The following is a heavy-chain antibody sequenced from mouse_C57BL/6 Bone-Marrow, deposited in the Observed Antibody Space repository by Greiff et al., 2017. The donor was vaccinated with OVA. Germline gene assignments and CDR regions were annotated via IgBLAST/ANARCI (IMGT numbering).Heavy chain of an antibody. Sequence: QVQLKESGAELARPGASVKLSCKASGYTFTSYGISWVKQRTGQGLEWIGEIYPRSGNTYYNEKFKGKATLTADKSSSTAYMELRSLTSEDSAVYFCARLGGSLYYYAMDYWGQGAAVTVSS. V-gene: IGHV1-81*01. D-gene: IGHD1-1*01. CDR2: IYPRSGNT. CDR1: GYTFTSYG. J-gene: IGHJ4*01. CDR3: ARLGGSLYYYAMDY.